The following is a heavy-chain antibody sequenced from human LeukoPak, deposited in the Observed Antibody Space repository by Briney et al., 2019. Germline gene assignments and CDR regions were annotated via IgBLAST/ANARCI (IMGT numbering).Heavy chain of an antibody. CDR3: ARDINWTLLDMDV. CDR2: ISGSGGST. D-gene: IGHD3-10*01. CDR1: GFTFSSYG. Sequence: GGSLRLSCAASGFTFSSYGMSWVRQAPGKGLEWVSAISGSGGSTYYADSVKGRFTISRDNSKNTLYLQMNSLRAEDTAVYYCARDINWTLLDMDVWGKGTTVTVSS. V-gene: IGHV3-23*01. J-gene: IGHJ6*04.